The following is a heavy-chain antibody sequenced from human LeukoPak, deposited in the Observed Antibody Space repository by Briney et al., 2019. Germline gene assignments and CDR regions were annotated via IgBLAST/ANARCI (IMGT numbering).Heavy chain of an antibody. D-gene: IGHD5-12*01. V-gene: IGHV4-39*01. CDR3: ARHDIVEGTTNYFYGMDV. Sequence: SETLPLTCTVSGGSISSKSYYWGWIRQPPGKGLEWIGTMYYSGKTYYNPSLKSRVSMSVDTSKNQFSLRLSSVTAADTAVYYCARHDIVEGTTNYFYGMDVWGQGTTVTVSS. J-gene: IGHJ6*02. CDR1: GGSISSKSYY. CDR2: MYYSGKT.